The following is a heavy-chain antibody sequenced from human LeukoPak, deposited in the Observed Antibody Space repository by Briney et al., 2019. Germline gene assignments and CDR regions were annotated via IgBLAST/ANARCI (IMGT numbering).Heavy chain of an antibody. CDR1: GDSVSSNSAA. D-gene: IGHD3-22*01. CDR3: ARGGPYNYDGTGYKY. J-gene: IGHJ4*02. Sequence: SQTLSLTFAISGDSVSSNSAAWNWIRQSPSRGLEWLGRTYYRSKWYNDYAVSVKSRITINPDTSKNQFSLQLNSVTPEDTAVYYCARGGPYNYDGTGYKYWGQGTLVTVSS. V-gene: IGHV6-1*01. CDR2: TYYRSKWYN.